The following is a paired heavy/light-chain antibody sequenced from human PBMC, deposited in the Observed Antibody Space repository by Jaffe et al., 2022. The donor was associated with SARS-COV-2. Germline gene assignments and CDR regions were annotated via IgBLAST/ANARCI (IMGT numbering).Light chain of an antibody. J-gene: IGLJ3*02. CDR1: TGTVTSGHY. Sequence: QAVVTQEPSLTVSPGGTVTLTCGSSTGTVTSGHYPFWFQQKPGQVPRALIYDITSRQSWTPARFSGSLLGGRAALTLSGAQPEDEAEYYCLLSYSGVRVFGGGTKLTVL. CDR2: DIT. CDR3: LLSYSGVRV. V-gene: IGLV7-46*01.
Heavy chain of an antibody. V-gene: IGHV3-21*01. J-gene: IGHJ4*02. CDR3: ATDWPAAAGIDTNYDRQPFDY. Sequence: EVQLVESGGGLVKPGGSLRLSCAASGFTFSNYGMNWIRQTPGKGLEWVSYISSSGHLMYYADSLKGRFTISRDNAKSSLYLQMNSLRAEDTAVYFCATDWPAAAGIDTNYDRQPFDYWGQGTLVTVSS. D-gene: IGHD6-13*01. CDR2: ISSSGHLM. CDR1: GFTFSNYG.